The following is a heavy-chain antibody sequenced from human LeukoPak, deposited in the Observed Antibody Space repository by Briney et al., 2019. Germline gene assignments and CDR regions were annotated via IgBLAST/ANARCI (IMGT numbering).Heavy chain of an antibody. D-gene: IGHD3-3*01. V-gene: IGHV3-30*02. J-gene: IGHJ4*02. CDR3: AKAKYHDFWSGYYSDF. Sequence: PGGSLRLSCAASGFTFDSYGMHWVRQAPGKGLEWVAFIQYDGSNKYYADSVKGRFTISRDNSKNTLFLQMNSLGAEDTAVYYCAKAKYHDFWSGYYSDFWGQGTLVTVSP. CDR1: GFTFDSYG. CDR2: IQYDGSNK.